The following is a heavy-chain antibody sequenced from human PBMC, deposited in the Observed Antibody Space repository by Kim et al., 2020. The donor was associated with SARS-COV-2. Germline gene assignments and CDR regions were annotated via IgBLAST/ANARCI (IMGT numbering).Heavy chain of an antibody. CDR1: GFTFSSYA. J-gene: IGHJ4*02. V-gene: IGHV3-30-3*01. Sequence: GGSLRLSCAASGFTFSSYAMHWVRQAPGKGLEWVAVISYDGSNKYYADSVKGRFTISRDNSKNTLYLQMNSLRAEDTAVYYCARLYCSSTSCHQRWGQGT. CDR2: ISYDGSNK. CDR3: ARLYCSSTSCHQR. D-gene: IGHD2-2*01.